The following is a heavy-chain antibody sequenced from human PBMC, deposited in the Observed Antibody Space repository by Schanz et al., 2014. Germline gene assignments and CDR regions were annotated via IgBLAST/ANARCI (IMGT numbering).Heavy chain of an antibody. D-gene: IGHD5-12*01. J-gene: IGHJ6*02. CDR2: FIPILDVG. V-gene: IGHV1-69*04. Sequence: QVHLVQSGAEVKKPGSSVKVSCTASGGTFSSFGINWVRQARGQGLEWVGRFIPILDVGNYAQQFQGRVTFTADKSTSTASMELSSLRSEDTAVYFCARDLTVDTGYVVHYYYYGMDVWGQGTTXTVSS. CDR3: ARDLTVDTGYVVHYYYYGMDV. CDR1: GGTFSSFG.